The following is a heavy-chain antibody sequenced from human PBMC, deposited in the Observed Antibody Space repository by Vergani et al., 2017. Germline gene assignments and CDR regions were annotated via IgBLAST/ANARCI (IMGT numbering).Heavy chain of an antibody. V-gene: IGHV3-23*01. Sequence: EVQLLESGGGSVQPGESLRLSCVASGFRFREHGMNWVRQAPGKGLEWVSGISGHDHRTLYADSVKGRFIISRDDSKNTLYLQMSSLRVEDTAIYYCAKDKVPGYYDSSGYCDYWGQGTLVTVSS. D-gene: IGHD3-22*01. CDR1: GFRFREHG. CDR2: ISGHDHRT. CDR3: AKDKVPGYYDSSGYCDY. J-gene: IGHJ4*02.